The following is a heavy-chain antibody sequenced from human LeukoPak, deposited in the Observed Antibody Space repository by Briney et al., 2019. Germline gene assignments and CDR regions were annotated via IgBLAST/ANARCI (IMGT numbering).Heavy chain of an antibody. D-gene: IGHD3-16*01. CDR1: GFTFSTLA. V-gene: IGHV3-74*01. CDR3: ARGGRYAYFLDY. J-gene: IGHJ4*02. Sequence: GGSLRLSCTASGFTFSTLAMSWVRQAPGKGLEWVSSISSRGDDTSYADSVKGRFTISRDNAKNTVYVHMNSLRDEDTAVYYCARGGRYAYFLDYWGQGTLVTVSS. CDR2: ISSRGDDT.